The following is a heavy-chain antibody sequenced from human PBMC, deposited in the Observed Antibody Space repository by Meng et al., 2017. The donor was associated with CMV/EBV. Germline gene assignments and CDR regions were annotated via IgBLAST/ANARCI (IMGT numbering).Heavy chain of an antibody. J-gene: IGHJ4*02. CDR3: ARGRSTIPVRYFDFRFSL. Sequence: SFSGYYWSWIRQPPGKGLEWIGEINHSGSTNYNPSLKSRVTISVDTSKNQFSLKLSSVTAADTAVYYCARGRSTIPVRYFDFRFSLWGQGTLVTVSS. D-gene: IGHD3-9*01. V-gene: IGHV4-34*01. CDR2: INHSGST. CDR1: SFSGYY.